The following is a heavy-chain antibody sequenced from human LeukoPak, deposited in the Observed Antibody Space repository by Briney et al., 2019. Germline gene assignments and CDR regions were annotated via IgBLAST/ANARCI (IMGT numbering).Heavy chain of an antibody. CDR1: GFTFSSYA. CDR3: ARGRHLYSGYGKYYFDY. J-gene: IGHJ4*02. Sequence: PGGSLRLSCAASGFTFSSYAKSWVRQAPGKGLEWVSAISGSGGSTYYADSVKGRFTISRDNSKNTLYLQMNSLRAEDTAVYYCARGRHLYSGYGKYYFDYWGQGTLVTVSS. D-gene: IGHD5-12*01. V-gene: IGHV3-23*01. CDR2: ISGSGGST.